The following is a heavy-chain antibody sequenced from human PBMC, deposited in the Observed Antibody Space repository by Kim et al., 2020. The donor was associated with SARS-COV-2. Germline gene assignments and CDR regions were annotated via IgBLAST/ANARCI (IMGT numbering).Heavy chain of an antibody. D-gene: IGHD3-22*01. CDR3: ARDRYYDSSGSHFDY. Sequence: QGFTGRFVFSLDTSVSTAYLQISSLKAEDTAVYYCARDRYYDSSGSHFDYWGQGTLVTVSS. V-gene: IGHV7-4-1*02. J-gene: IGHJ4*02.